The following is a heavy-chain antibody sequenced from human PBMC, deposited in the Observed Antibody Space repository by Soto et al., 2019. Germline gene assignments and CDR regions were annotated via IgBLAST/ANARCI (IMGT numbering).Heavy chain of an antibody. CDR2: ISTYNGNT. J-gene: IGHJ4*02. CDR3: ARGGESDY. Sequence: ASVKVSCKASGYTFTSYGISWVRQAPGQGLEWMGWISTYNGNTNYAQKLQGRVSMTTDTYTTTAYMELRSLRFDDTAVYFCARGGESDYWGQGTLVTVSS. CDR1: GYTFTSYG. V-gene: IGHV1-18*01.